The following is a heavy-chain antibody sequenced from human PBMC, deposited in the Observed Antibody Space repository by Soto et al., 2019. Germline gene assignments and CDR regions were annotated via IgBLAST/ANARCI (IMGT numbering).Heavy chain of an antibody. V-gene: IGHV3-21*01. D-gene: IGHD1-26*01. CDR3: ARSDSGSYYDSGY. CDR1: GFTFSSYS. Sequence: GGSLRLSCAASGFTFSSYSMNWVRQAPGKGLEWVSSISSSSSYIYYADSVKGRFTISRDNAKNSLYLQMNSLRAEDTAVYYCARSDSGSYYDSGYWGQGTLVTVSS. CDR2: ISSSSSYI. J-gene: IGHJ4*02.